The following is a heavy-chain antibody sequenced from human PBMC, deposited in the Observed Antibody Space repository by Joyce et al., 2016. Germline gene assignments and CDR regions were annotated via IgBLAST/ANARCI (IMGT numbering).Heavy chain of an antibody. D-gene: IGHD4-17*01. CDR1: GFTFSSYS. V-gene: IGHV3-48*01. J-gene: IGHJ3*02. Sequence: EVQLVESGGGLVQPGGSLRLSCAASGFTFSSYSMNWVRQAPGKGLGWVSYISRSSSTIYYADSVKGRFTISRDNAKNSLYLQMNSLRAEDTAVYYCAKADYGDKIDAFDIWGQGTMVTVSS. CDR2: ISRSSSTI. CDR3: AKADYGDKIDAFDI.